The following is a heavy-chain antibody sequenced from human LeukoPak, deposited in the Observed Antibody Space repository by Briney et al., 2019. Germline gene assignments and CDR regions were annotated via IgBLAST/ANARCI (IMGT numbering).Heavy chain of an antibody. CDR1: GGTFSSYA. J-gene: IGHJ4*02. CDR2: IIPIFGTA. CDR3: ASLDVAQDDY. Sequence: SVKVSCKASGGTFSSYAISWVRQAPGQGLEWMGGIIPIFGTANYAQKFQGRVTITADESTSTAHMELSSLRSEDTAVYYCASLDVAQDDYWGQGTLVTVSS. D-gene: IGHD5-12*01. V-gene: IGHV1-69*01.